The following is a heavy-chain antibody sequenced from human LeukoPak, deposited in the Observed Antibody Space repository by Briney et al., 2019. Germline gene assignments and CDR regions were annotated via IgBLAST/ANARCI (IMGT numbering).Heavy chain of an antibody. D-gene: IGHD3-10*01. CDR1: GSTFSSYE. Sequence: GGSLRLSCKASGSTFSSYEMNWVRQAPGRGLEWLSYISSNSNSIYYARSVKGRFTISRDNAENSLYLQMNSLRAEDTAVYYCARRRFGELFGFDYWGQGTLVTVSS. V-gene: IGHV3-48*03. J-gene: IGHJ4*02. CDR2: ISSNSNSI. CDR3: ARRRFGELFGFDY.